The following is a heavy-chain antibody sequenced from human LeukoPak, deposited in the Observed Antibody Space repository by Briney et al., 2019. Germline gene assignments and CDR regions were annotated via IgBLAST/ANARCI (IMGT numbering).Heavy chain of an antibody. J-gene: IGHJ4*02. Sequence: GXXLKISCQGSGYSFTSYWIGWVRQMPGKGVEWMGIIYPGDSYTTYIPSFQGQVPISADKSISTAYLQWSSLKASDTAMYYCARTQGYGDYFDYWGQGTLVTVSS. CDR2: IYPGDSYT. CDR3: ARTQGYGDYFDY. V-gene: IGHV5-51*01. D-gene: IGHD4-17*01. CDR1: GYSFTSYW.